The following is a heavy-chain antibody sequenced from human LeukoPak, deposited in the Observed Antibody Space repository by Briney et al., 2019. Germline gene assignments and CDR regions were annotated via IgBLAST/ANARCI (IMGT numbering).Heavy chain of an antibody. Sequence: ASVKVSCKASGYTFTSYGISWVRQAPGQGLEWMGWISDNNGNTKYAQKLQGRVTLTTDTSTSTAYMDLRSLRSDDTAVYYCARDHFPAGTKGPSYGMDVWGQGTTVTVSS. CDR3: ARDHFPAGTKGPSYGMDV. V-gene: IGHV1-18*01. D-gene: IGHD6-13*01. J-gene: IGHJ6*02. CDR1: GYTFTSYG. CDR2: ISDNNGNT.